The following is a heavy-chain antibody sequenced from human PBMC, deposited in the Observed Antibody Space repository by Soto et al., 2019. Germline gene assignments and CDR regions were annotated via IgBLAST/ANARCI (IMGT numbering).Heavy chain of an antibody. CDR1: GFTFSSYA. V-gene: IGHV3-30-3*01. D-gene: IGHD6-19*01. CDR2: ISYDGSNK. J-gene: IGHJ4*02. CDR3: ARDLTVARNFDY. Sequence: GGSLRLSCAASGFTFSSYAMHWARQAPGKGLEWVAVISYDGSNKYYADSVKGRFTISRDNTKNTLYLQMNSLRAEDTAVYYCARDLTVARNFDYWGQGTLVTVSS.